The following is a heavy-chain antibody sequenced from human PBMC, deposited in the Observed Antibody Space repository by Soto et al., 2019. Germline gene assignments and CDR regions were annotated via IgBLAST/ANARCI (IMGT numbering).Heavy chain of an antibody. D-gene: IGHD2-2*01. CDR3: SRPPTEHLVVVPPANLFDP. CDR1: GYSLTSYW. J-gene: IGHJ5*02. Sequence: PGESLKSSCQGSGYSLTSYWIRWVRQMPGKGLEWMGRSDPSESYTNYSPSFQGHVTISADKSISTAYLQWSSLKASDTAMYYFSRPPTEHLVVVPPANLFDPRGQGTLVTVSS. CDR2: SDPSESYT. V-gene: IGHV5-10-1*01.